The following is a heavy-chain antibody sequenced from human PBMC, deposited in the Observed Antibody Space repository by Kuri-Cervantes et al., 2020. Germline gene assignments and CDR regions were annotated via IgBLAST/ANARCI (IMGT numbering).Heavy chain of an antibody. CDR2: ILRGGDT. Sequence: GESLKISCAAFGFPFSNYGMAWVRQAPGKGLEWVSGILRGGDTYYADSVKDRLTISRDNSKSTVYLWMTSLRGEDTALYYCAKGTSTTTTRLDDWGQGTQVTVSS. CDR1: GFPFSNYG. CDR3: AKGTSTTTTRLDD. V-gene: IGHV3-23*01. D-gene: IGHD1-1*01. J-gene: IGHJ4*02.